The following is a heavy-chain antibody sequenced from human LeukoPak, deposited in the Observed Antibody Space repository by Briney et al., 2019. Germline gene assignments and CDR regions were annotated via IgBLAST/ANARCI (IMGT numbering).Heavy chain of an antibody. CDR2: IYYSGST. CDR1: GGSISSYY. D-gene: IGHD3-22*01. CDR3: ARYYDSSGYWDY. V-gene: IGHV4-59*01. J-gene: IGHJ4*02. Sequence: SQTLSLTCSVSGGSISSYYWSWIRQPPGKGLEWIGYIYYSGSTNYNPSLKSRVTISVDTSKNQFSLKLSSVTAADTAVYYCARYYDSSGYWDYWGQGTLVTVSS.